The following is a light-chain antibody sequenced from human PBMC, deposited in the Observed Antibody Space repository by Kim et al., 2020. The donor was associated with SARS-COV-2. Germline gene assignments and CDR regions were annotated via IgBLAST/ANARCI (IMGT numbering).Light chain of an antibody. CDR1: SLRTYY. Sequence: SSELTQDPVVSVALGQTVRITCQGDSLRTYYTSWYQQKPGQAPVLVIYGKNNRPSGIPDRFSGSSSGNTTSLTITGAQAEDEADYYCNSRDGRGNHLAFG. CDR3: NSRDGRGNHLA. J-gene: IGLJ2*01. CDR2: GKN. V-gene: IGLV3-19*01.